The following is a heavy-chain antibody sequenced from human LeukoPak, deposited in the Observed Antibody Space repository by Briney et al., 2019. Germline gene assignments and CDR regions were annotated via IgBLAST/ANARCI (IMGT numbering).Heavy chain of an antibody. V-gene: IGHV3-11*01. Sequence: GGSLRLSCAASGFTFSDYYMSWIRQAPGKGLEWVSYISSRGSTIYYADSVKGRFTISRDNAKNSLYLQMNSLRAEDTAVYYCTREYYYDSSGASPDAFDIWGQGTMVTVSS. J-gene: IGHJ3*02. D-gene: IGHD3-22*01. CDR2: ISSRGSTI. CDR1: GFTFSDYY. CDR3: TREYYYDSSGASPDAFDI.